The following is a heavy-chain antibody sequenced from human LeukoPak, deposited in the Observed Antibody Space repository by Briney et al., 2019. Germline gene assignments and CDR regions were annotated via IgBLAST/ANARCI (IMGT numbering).Heavy chain of an antibody. CDR3: ARETSLAGFASGLGFNY. CDR1: GASISTYY. J-gene: IGHJ4*02. Sequence: SETLSLTCTVSGASISTYYWSWVRQPPGKGLEWIGYIYYSGNTNYNPSLKSRVTMSIDTSKNQFSLKLTSVTAADTATYYCARETSLAGFASGLGFNYWGQGILVTVSS. V-gene: IGHV4-59*01. CDR2: IYYSGNT. D-gene: IGHD6-19*01.